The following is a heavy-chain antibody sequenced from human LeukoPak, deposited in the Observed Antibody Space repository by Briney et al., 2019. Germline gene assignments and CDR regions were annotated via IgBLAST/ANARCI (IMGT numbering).Heavy chain of an antibody. D-gene: IGHD4-17*01. CDR1: GFTFSSYW. CDR3: ARVGYGDYVWIPVYFDY. Sequence: GGSLRLSCGASGFTFSSYWMHWVRQAPGKGLVWVSRISTDGGNTNYADSVKGRFTISRDNAKNTLYLQMNSLRAEDTAVYYCARVGYGDYVWIPVYFDYWGQGTLATVSS. CDR2: ISTDGGNT. V-gene: IGHV3-74*01. J-gene: IGHJ4*02.